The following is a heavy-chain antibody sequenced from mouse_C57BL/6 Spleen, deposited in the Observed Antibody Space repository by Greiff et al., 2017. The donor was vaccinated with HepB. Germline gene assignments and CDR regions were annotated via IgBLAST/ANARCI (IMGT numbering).Heavy chain of an antibody. Sequence: DVMLVESGGGLVQPGGSLKLSCAASGFTFSDYYMYWVRQTPEKRLEWVAYISNGGGSTYYPDTVKGRFTISRDNAKNTLYLQMSRLKSEDTAMYYCARRAITTVVSYWYCDVWGTGTTVTVSS. CDR1: GFTFSDYY. CDR3: ARRAITTVVSYWYCDV. V-gene: IGHV5-12*01. J-gene: IGHJ1*03. CDR2: ISNGGGST. D-gene: IGHD1-1*01.